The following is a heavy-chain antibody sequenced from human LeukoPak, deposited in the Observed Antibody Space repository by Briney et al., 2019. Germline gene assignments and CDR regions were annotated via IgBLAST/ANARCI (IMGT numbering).Heavy chain of an antibody. CDR2: IRRSGSII. CDR1: GFTISNYE. D-gene: IGHD3-16*01. J-gene: IGHJ3*02. Sequence: AGGSLRLSCAASGFTISNYEMNWVRQAPGKGLEWVSHIRRSGSIIYYADSVKGRFTISRDNAKNSLYPQMNSLRAEDTAVYYCAKDVGEWSVTDAFHIWGQGTRVTVSS. CDR3: AKDVGEWSVTDAFHI. V-gene: IGHV3-48*03.